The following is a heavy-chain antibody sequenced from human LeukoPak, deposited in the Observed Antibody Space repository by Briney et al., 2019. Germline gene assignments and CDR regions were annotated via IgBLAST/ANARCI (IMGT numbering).Heavy chain of an antibody. CDR3: AKVSGSGGTKYQPFDY. V-gene: IGHV3-23*01. Sequence: PGGSLRLSCAASRFTFSSYAMSWVRQTPGKGLEWVSAISGSGGSTYYADSVKGRFTISRDNSKNTLYLQMNSLRAEDTAVYCCAKVSGSGGTKYQPFDYWGQGTLVTVSS. J-gene: IGHJ4*02. CDR1: RFTFSSYA. D-gene: IGHD2-15*01. CDR2: ISGSGGST.